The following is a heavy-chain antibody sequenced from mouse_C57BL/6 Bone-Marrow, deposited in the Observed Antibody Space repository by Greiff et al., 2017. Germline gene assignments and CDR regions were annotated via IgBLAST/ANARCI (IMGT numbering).Heavy chain of an antibody. V-gene: IGHV3-6*01. J-gene: IGHJ4*01. CDR2: ISYDGSN. CDR3: ARARFRPYYYAMDY. CDR1: GYSITSGYY. Sequence: EVQRVESGPGLVKPSQSLSLTCSVTGYSITSGYYWNWIRQFPGNKLEWMGYISYDGSNNYNPSLKNRISITRDTSKNQFFLKLNSVTTEDTATYYCARARFRPYYYAMDYWGQGTSVTVSS.